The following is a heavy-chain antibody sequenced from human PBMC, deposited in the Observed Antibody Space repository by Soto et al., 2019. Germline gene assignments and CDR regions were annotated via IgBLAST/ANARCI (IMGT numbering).Heavy chain of an antibody. V-gene: IGHV1-69*12. CDR3: ARGAATKIVVVKYDALEI. D-gene: IGHD3-22*01. Sequence: QVQLVQSGAEVKKPGSSVKVSCEASGATLDTFINYGITWVRRAPGQGLEWMGGINPVFGTAHYAQKMKGRRSIRADESTRTANMELSRVRSEDTAVYYCARGAATKIVVVKYDALEIWGQGTMVTVSS. CDR1: GATLDTFINYG. CDR2: INPVFGTA. J-gene: IGHJ3*02.